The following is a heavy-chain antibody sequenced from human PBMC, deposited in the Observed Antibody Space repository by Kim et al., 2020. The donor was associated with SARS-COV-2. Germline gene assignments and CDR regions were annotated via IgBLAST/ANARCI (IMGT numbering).Heavy chain of an antibody. CDR3: ARDLGVGSGSPENRE. J-gene: IGHJ4*02. Sequence: GGSLRLSCAASGFTFSSYGMHWVRQAPGKGLEWVAVIWYDGSNKYYADSVMGRFTISRDNSKNTLYLQMNSLRAEDTAVYYCARDLGVGSGSPENREWGQGTLVTVSS. CDR2: IWYDGSNK. CDR1: GFTFSSYG. D-gene: IGHD3-10*01. V-gene: IGHV3-33*01.